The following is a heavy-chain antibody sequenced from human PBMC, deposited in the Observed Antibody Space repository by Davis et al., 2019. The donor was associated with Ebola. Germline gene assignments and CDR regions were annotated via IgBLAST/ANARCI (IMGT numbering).Heavy chain of an antibody. CDR3: AKEAGDGPRSYFDY. CDR1: GFTFSLYG. V-gene: IGHV3-30*18. J-gene: IGHJ4*02. D-gene: IGHD5-24*01. Sequence: GESLKISCAASGFTFSLYGMHWVRQAPGKGLEWVAVISYDGSNKYYADSVKGRFTISRDNSKNTLYLQMNSLRAGDTAVYYCAKEAGDGPRSYFDYWGQGTLVTVSS. CDR2: ISYDGSNK.